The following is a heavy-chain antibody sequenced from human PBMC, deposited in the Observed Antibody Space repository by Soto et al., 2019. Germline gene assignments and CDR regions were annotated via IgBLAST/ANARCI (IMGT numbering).Heavy chain of an antibody. J-gene: IGHJ5*02. Sequence: QITLKESGPTLVKPTQTLTLTCTFSGFSLNTGGAGVGWIRQPPGKALEWLALIYWNGDKRYSPSLKSRLSITKDTSKNQVVLTMTNMDPVDTATYYCAHRGYGDYPRDNWFDPWGQGTLVTVSS. V-gene: IGHV2-5*01. CDR3: AHRGYGDYPRDNWFDP. CDR1: GFSLNTGGAG. D-gene: IGHD4-17*01. CDR2: IYWNGDK.